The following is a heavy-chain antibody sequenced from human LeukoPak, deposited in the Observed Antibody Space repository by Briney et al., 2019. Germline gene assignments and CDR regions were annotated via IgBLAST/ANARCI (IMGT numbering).Heavy chain of an antibody. J-gene: IGHJ4*02. V-gene: IGHV1-46*01. CDR1: GYTLTELS. CDR3: ARDLHGLDYDFWSGYYW. Sequence: ASVKVSCKVSGYTLTELSMHWVRQAPGQGLEWMGWINPSGGSTSYAQKFQGRVTMTRDTSTSTVYMELSSLRSEDTAVYYCARDLHGLDYDFWSGYYWWGQGTLVTVSS. CDR2: INPSGGST. D-gene: IGHD3-3*01.